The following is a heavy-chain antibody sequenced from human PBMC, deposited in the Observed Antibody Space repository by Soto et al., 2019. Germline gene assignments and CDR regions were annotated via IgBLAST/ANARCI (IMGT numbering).Heavy chain of an antibody. CDR3: ARAGKRYYDFWSGLGKAYYYGMDV. CDR2: IKQDGSEK. D-gene: IGHD3-3*01. CDR1: GFTFSSYW. Sequence: QSGGSLRLSCAASGFTFSSYWMSWVRQAPGKGLEWVANIKQDGSEKYYVDSVKGRFTISRDNAKNSLYLQMNSLRAEDTAVYYCARAGKRYYDFWSGLGKAYYYGMDVWRQGTTVPVSS. J-gene: IGHJ6*02. V-gene: IGHV3-7*01.